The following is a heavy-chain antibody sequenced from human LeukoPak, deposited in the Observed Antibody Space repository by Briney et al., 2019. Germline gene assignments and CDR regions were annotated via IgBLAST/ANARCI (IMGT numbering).Heavy chain of an antibody. CDR2: ISSSSSYI. CDR1: GFTFSSYS. V-gene: IGHV3-21*01. CDR3: ARGPGWTLVHAFDI. Sequence: GGSLRLSCAASGFTFSSYSMNWVRQAPGKGLEWVSSISSSSSYIYYADSVKGRFTISRDNAKNSLYLQMNSLRAEDPAVYYCARGPGWTLVHAFDIWGQGTMVTVSS. J-gene: IGHJ3*02. D-gene: IGHD3-9*01.